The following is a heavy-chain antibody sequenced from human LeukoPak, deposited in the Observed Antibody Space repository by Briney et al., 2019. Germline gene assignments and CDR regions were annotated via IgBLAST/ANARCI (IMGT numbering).Heavy chain of an antibody. CDR3: AKATVTTRRGIDN. J-gene: IGHJ4*02. D-gene: IGHD4-17*01. Sequence: GGSLRLSCAASGFTVGSNYMSWVRQAPGKGLEWVSIIYRGGSTYYADSVKGRFTISRDTSKNTLYLQMNSLRGEDTAVYYCAKATVTTRRGIDNWGQGTLVTVPS. CDR1: GFTVGSNY. CDR2: IYRGGST. V-gene: IGHV3-53*01.